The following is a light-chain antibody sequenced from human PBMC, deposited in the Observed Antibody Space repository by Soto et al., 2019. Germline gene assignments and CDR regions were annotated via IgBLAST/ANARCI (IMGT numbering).Light chain of an antibody. V-gene: IGKV1-5*03. J-gene: IGKJ1*01. CDR1: QSIDNW. Sequence: DIQMTRSPSTLSASVGDRVTITCRVSQSIDNWLAWYQQKPGKAPKLLILKASSLESGVPSRFSGSGSGTEFTLTISSLQPDDLATYYCQQYNNYFWAFGQGTKVDIK. CDR3: QQYNNYFWA. CDR2: KAS.